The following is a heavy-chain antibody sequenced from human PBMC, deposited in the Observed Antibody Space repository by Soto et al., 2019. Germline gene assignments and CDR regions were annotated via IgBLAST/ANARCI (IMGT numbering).Heavy chain of an antibody. Sequence: GGSLRLSCAASGFTFSSYAMHWVRQAPGKGLEWVAVISYGGSNKYYADSVKGRFTISRDNSKNTLYLQMNSLRAEDTAVYYCARYAATLNWHTTDYWGQGTLVTVSS. CDR2: ISYGGSNK. CDR3: ARYAATLNWHTTDY. CDR1: GFTFSSYA. J-gene: IGHJ4*02. V-gene: IGHV3-30-3*01. D-gene: IGHD1-1*01.